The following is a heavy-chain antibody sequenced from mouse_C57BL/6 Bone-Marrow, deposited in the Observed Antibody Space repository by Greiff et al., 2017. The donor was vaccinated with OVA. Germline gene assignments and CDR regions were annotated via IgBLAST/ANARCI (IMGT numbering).Heavy chain of an antibody. V-gene: IGHV14-3*01. Sequence: EVKLQQSVAELVRPGASVKLSCTASGFNIKNTYMHWVKQRPEQGLEWIGRIDPANGNTKYAPKFQGKATITADTSSNTAYLQLSSLTSEDTAIYYCASMIYYDYDGFAYWGQGTLVTVSA. CDR2: IDPANGNT. CDR3: ASMIYYDYDGFAY. CDR1: GFNIKNTY. D-gene: IGHD2-4*01. J-gene: IGHJ3*01.